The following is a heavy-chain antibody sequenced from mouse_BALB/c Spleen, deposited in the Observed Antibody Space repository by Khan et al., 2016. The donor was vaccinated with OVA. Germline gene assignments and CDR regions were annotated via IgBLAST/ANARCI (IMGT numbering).Heavy chain of an antibody. D-gene: IGHD1-1*01. CDR3: ARGNYYGYYFDY. Sequence: EVGLVESGPGLVKPSQSLSLTCTVTGYSITSGYAWNWIRQFPGNKLEWMGYISYSGGTSYNPSLKSRISITRDTSKNQFFLQLNSVTTEDTATYYCARGNYYGYYFDYWGQGTTLTVSS. CDR2: ISYSGGT. CDR1: GYSITSGYA. V-gene: IGHV3-2*02. J-gene: IGHJ2*01.